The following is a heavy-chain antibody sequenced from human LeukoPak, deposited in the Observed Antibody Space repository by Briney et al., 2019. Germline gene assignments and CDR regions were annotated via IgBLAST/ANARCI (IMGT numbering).Heavy chain of an antibody. V-gene: IGHV1-8*01. CDR1: GYTFTSYD. CDR2: MNPNSGNT. CDR3: SRGLSSSSNYYYYYYMDV. Sequence: GGSVKLSCKASGYTFTSYDMNWVRQAPGQGLEWMGWMNPNSGNTDYAQKFQGRVTMTRNNSISTAYMEMSSLRSEDTAVYYCSRGLSSSSNYYYYYYMDVWGKGTTVTVSS. J-gene: IGHJ6*03. D-gene: IGHD6-6*01.